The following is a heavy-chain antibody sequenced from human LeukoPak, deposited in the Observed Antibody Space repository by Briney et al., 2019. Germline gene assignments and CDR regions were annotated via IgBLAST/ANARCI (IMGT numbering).Heavy chain of an antibody. V-gene: IGHV3-48*01. J-gene: IGHJ3*01. CDR2: INNSSTTM. CDR1: GFIFSSYA. CDR3: ARGH. Sequence: GGSLRLSCAASGFIFSSYAMNWVRQAPGRGLEWVSYINNSSTTMYYADSVKGRFTISRDNAKNSLYLQMNSLRAEDTAVYYCARGHWGQGTMATVSS.